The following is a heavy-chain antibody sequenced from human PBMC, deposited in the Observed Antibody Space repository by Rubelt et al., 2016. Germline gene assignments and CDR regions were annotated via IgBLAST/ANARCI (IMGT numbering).Heavy chain of an antibody. Sequence: VGFIRSKAYGGTTEYAASVKGRFTISRDDSKSIAYLQMNSLKTEDTAVYYCTRDATYSRLYYYYGMDVWGQGTTVTVSS. J-gene: IGHJ6*02. CDR3: TRDATYSRLYYYYGMDV. CDR2: IRSKAYGGTT. V-gene: IGHV3-49*02. D-gene: IGHD6-13*01.